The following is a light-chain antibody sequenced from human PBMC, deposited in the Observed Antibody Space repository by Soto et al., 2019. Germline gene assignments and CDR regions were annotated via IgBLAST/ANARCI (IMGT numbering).Light chain of an antibody. CDR1: QSVSSN. Sequence: EIVMTQSPATLSVSPGERATLSCRASQSVSSNLAWYQQKPGQAPRLLIYGASTRATGIPARISGSGSGTEFTLTISSLQSEDFAVYYCQQYNNWPRTFGPGTKVDFK. J-gene: IGKJ3*01. CDR3: QQYNNWPRT. CDR2: GAS. V-gene: IGKV3-15*01.